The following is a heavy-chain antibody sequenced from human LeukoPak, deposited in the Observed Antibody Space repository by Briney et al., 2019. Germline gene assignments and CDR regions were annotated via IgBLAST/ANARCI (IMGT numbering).Heavy chain of an antibody. V-gene: IGHV4-30-2*01. CDR3: ARDEYNISWFNY. J-gene: IGHJ4*02. D-gene: IGHD6-13*01. CDR2: IYHSGST. CDR1: GGSISSGGYS. Sequence: PSETLSLTCAVSGGSISSGGYSWSWIRQPPGKGLEWIGYIYHSGSTYYNPSLKSRVTISVDRSKNQFSLKLSSVTAADTAIYYCARDEYNISWFNYWGRGTLVTVSS.